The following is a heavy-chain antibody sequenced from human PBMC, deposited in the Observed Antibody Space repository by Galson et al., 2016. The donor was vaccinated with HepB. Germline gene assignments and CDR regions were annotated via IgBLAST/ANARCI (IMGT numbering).Heavy chain of an antibody. CDR3: ASDPIAAAGTVDY. D-gene: IGHD6-13*01. Sequence: SVKVSCKASGGTFSSYAITWARQAPGQGLEWMGGIIPIFGTANYAQNFQGRVTITADKSTSTAYMELSSLRSEDTAVYYCASDPIAAAGTVDYWGQGTLVTVSS. CDR2: IIPIFGTA. V-gene: IGHV1-69*06. CDR1: GGTFSSYA. J-gene: IGHJ4*02.